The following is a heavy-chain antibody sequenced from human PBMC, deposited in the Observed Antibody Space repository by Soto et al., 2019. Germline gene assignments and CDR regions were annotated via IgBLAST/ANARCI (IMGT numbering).Heavy chain of an antibody. J-gene: IGHJ6*02. CDR1: GGSISSSNW. CDR2: IFHNWNT. CDR3: ASRTYAMDV. V-gene: IGHV4-4*02. Sequence: QVQLQESGPGLVKPSGTLSLTCAVSGGSISSSNWWSWVRQPPGKGLEWIGEIFHNWNTYSNPSLTGRVTMSVDKSKNQFSLNLNSVTAADTAVYYCASRTYAMDVWGQGTTVTVSS.